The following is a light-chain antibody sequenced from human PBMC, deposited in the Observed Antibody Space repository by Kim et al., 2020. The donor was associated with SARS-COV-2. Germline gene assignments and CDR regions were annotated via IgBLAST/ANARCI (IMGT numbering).Light chain of an antibody. V-gene: IGKV1-5*03. CDR3: QHYHSCPVT. Sequence: DIHMTQSPSSLSASIGDRVTITCRASQSLASLLAWYQQKPGKPPSLLISKASTLEVGVSSRFSGSGFGTDFTLTINSLQPGDFATYYCQHYHSCPVTFGGGTKVDIK. J-gene: IGKJ4*01. CDR2: KAS. CDR1: QSLASL.